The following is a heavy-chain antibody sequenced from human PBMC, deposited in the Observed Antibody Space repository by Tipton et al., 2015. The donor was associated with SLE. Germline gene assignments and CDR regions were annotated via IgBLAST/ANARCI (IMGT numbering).Heavy chain of an antibody. D-gene: IGHD5/OR15-5a*01. CDR2: IYYSGST. CDR3: ARGPLLDL. CDR1: GGSISSHY. Sequence: TLSLTCAVYGGSISSHYWSWIRQPPGKGLEWIGYIYYSGSTNYNPSLKSRVTISVDTSKNQFSLKLSSVTAADTAVYYCARGPLLDLWGRGTLVTVSS. V-gene: IGHV4-59*11. J-gene: IGHJ2*01.